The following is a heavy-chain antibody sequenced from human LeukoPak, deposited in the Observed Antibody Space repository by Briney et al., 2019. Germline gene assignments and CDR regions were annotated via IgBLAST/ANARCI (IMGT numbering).Heavy chain of an antibody. CDR1: GLTVSSSF. D-gene: IGHD3-10*01. V-gene: IGHV3-53*01. Sequence: GGSLRLSCAVSGLTVSSSFMSWVRQAPGKGLEWVSDICSDALGGITNYADYVKGRFTISRDNAKNTLYLQMNSLRAEDTAVYYCANTHMVYYDYWGQETRVTVSS. CDR3: ANTHMVYYDY. J-gene: IGHJ4*02. CDR2: ICSDALGGIT.